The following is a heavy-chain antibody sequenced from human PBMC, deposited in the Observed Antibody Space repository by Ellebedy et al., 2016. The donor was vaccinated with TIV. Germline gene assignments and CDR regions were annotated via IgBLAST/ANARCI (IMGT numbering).Heavy chain of an antibody. V-gene: IGHV3-74*01. CDR1: GFTFSGYW. D-gene: IGHD2-21*02. Sequence: GESLKISXAASGFTFSGYWMHWVRQAPGKGLVWVSRINSDGSRTTYADSVKGRFTISRDNAKNSLFLQMNSLKAEDTAVYYCARRGDQFEYWGQGTLVTVSS. CDR2: INSDGSRT. CDR3: ARRGDQFEY. J-gene: IGHJ4*02.